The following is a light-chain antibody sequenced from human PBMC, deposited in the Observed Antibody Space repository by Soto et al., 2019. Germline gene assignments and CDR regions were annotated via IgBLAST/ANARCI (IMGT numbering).Light chain of an antibody. CDR2: GAS. V-gene: IGKV3-20*01. J-gene: IGKJ2*01. Sequence: EIVLTQSPGTLSLPLGETATLSCRASQSVSSTYLAWYQQKPGQAPRLLIYGASSRASGIPDRFSGSGSGTDFTLTISRLDPEDFAMYYCQQKVTFGQGTKLEIK. CDR3: QQKVT. CDR1: QSVSSTY.